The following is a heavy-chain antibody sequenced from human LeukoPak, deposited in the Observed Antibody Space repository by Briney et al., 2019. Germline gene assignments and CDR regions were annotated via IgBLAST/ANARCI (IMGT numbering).Heavy chain of an antibody. CDR2: ISCSGGRP. D-gene: IGHD3-10*01. V-gene: IGHV3-23*01. J-gene: IGHJ4*02. CDR3: GKGGVLWFGELSYFDY. CDR1: GFTFSRLA. Sequence: GGSLRLSCAACGFTFSRLAMRCVRQAPGKGLEGVSAISCSGGRPHYAAHVKGRFTITSDHDTNPLYPQLNNLRAEDTAVYYCGKGGVLWFGELSYFDYWGQGTLVTVSS.